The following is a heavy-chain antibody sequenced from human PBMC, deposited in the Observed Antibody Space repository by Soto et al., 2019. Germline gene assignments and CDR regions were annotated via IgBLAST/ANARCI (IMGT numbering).Heavy chain of an antibody. V-gene: IGHV3-73*01. Sequence: PGGSLRLSCAASGFTFSGSAMHWVRQASGKGLEWVGRIRSKANSYATAYAASVKGRFTISRDDSKNTAYLQMNSLKTEDTAVYYCTRPPYGSGSYYGQYYYYYGMDVWGQGTTVTVSS. J-gene: IGHJ6*02. CDR3: TRPPYGSGSYYGQYYYYYGMDV. CDR1: GFTFSGSA. D-gene: IGHD3-10*01. CDR2: IRSKANSYAT.